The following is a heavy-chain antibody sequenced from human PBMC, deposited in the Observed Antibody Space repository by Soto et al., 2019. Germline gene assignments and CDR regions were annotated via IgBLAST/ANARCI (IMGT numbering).Heavy chain of an antibody. V-gene: IGHV4-30-4*01. CDR2: IYYSGST. J-gene: IGHJ4*02. CDR3: AREVATIIGTTVVTQYYFDY. CDR1: CGSISSGDYY. Sequence: LSLTCTVSCGSISSGDYYWSWIRQPPGKGLEWIGYIYYSGSTYYNPSLKSRVTISVDTSKNQFSLKLSSVTAADTAVYYCAREVATIIGTTVVTQYYFDYWGQGTLVTVSS. D-gene: IGHD5-12*01.